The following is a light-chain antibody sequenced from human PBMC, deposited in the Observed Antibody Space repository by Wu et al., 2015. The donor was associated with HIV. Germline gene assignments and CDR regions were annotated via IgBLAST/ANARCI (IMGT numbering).Light chain of an antibody. CDR1: QSVNAN. CDR2: GAS. Sequence: EIVLTQSPVTLSVSPGESATLSCKASQSVNANLAWYQQKPGQPPRLLIYGASTRASGVPARFSGSGSGTDFTLTISSLQSEDFAVYYCQQYNYWPTFGGGTKVEIK. J-gene: IGKJ4*01. CDR3: QQYNYWPT. V-gene: IGKV3-15*01.